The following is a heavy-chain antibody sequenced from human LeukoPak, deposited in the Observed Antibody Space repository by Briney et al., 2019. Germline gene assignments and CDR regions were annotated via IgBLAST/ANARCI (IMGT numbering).Heavy chain of an antibody. V-gene: IGHV3-11*01. Sequence: GGSLRLSCAASGFTFSDYYMSWIRQAPGKGLEWVSYISSSGSTIYYADSVKGRFTISRDNAKNSLYLQMNSLRAEDTAVYYCARERSTSSRNWFDPWAREPWSPSPQ. CDR1: GFTFSDYY. CDR3: ARERSTSSRNWFDP. CDR2: ISSSGSTI. J-gene: IGHJ5*02. D-gene: IGHD2-2*01.